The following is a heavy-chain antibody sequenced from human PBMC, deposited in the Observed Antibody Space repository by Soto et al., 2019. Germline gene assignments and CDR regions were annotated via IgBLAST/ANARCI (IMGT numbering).Heavy chain of an antibody. V-gene: IGHV4-30-4*01. CDR1: GGSISSGDYY. CDR2: IYYSGST. J-gene: IGHJ6*02. D-gene: IGHD2-2*01. CDR3: ARDLACSSTSCQGYYYYYGMDV. Sequence: SETLSLTCTVSGGSISSGDYYWSWIRQPPGKGLEWIGYIYYSGSTYYNPSLKSRVTISVDTSKNQFSLKLSSVTAADTAVYYCARDLACSSTSCQGYYYYYGMDVWGQGTTVTVSS.